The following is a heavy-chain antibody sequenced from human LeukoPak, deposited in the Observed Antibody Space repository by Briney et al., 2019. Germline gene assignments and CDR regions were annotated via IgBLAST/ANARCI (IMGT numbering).Heavy chain of an antibody. CDR2: IYTSGST. Sequence: KPSETLSLTCAVYGGSFSGYYWSWIRQPPGKGLEWIGYIYTSGSTNYNPSLKSRVTISVDTSKNQFSLKLSSVTAADTAVYYCASLRRYCSGGSCYPNKIQLGYYGMDVWGQGTTVTVSS. D-gene: IGHD2-15*01. CDR1: GGSFSGYY. CDR3: ASLRRYCSGGSCYPNKIQLGYYGMDV. V-gene: IGHV4-4*09. J-gene: IGHJ6*02.